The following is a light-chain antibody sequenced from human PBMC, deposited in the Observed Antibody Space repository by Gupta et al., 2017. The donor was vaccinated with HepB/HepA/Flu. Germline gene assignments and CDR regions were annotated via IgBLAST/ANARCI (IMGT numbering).Light chain of an antibody. CDR2: GKN. Sequence: SSALTQGPAVSVALGQTVRITCQGDSLRNYYADWYQQKPGQAPLLVMYGKNNRPSGIPYRFSGSTSRNTASLTITGAQAEDEADYYCSSRDSSGTHVIFGGGTVLTVL. CDR3: SSRDSSGTHVI. J-gene: IGLJ2*01. CDR1: SLRNYY. V-gene: IGLV3-19*01.